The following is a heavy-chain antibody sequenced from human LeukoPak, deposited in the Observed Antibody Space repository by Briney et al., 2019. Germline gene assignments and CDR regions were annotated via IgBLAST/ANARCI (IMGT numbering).Heavy chain of an antibody. CDR2: IKQDGSEN. D-gene: IGHD3-16*01. J-gene: IGHJ3*02. CDR1: GFPFTSYG. CDR3: ARVRAVMGAFDI. V-gene: IGHV3-7*01. Sequence: TGGSLRLSCAASGFPFTSYGMSWVRQAPGKGLEWVANIKQDGSENYFVDSVKGRFTFSRDNAKNSLYLQMNSLRAEDTAVYYCARVRAVMGAFDIWGQGTLVTVSP.